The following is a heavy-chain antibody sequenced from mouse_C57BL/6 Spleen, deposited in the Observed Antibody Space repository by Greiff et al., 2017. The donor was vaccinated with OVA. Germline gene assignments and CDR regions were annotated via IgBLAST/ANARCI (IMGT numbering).Heavy chain of an antibody. D-gene: IGHD2-4*01. J-gene: IGHJ1*03. CDR3: ARNYDYRYWYFDV. CDR1: GFTFSDYG. CDR2: ISSGSSTI. V-gene: IGHV5-17*01. Sequence: DVMLVESGGGLVKPGGSLKLSCAASGFTFSDYGMHWVRQAPEKGLEWVAYISSGSSTIYYADTVKGRFTISRDNAKNTLFLQMTSLRSEDTAMYYCARNYDYRYWYFDVWGTGTTVTVSS.